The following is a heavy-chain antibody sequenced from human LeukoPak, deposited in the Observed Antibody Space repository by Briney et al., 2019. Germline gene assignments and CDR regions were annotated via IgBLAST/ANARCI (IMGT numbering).Heavy chain of an antibody. Sequence: EASVKVSCKASGYSFTSYGISWVRQAPGQGLEGMGWISAYNGNTNYAQKLQGRVTMTTDTSTSTAYMELRSLRSDDTAVYYCARVFVEMATSHFDYWGQGTLVTVSS. CDR2: ISAYNGNT. J-gene: IGHJ4*02. CDR1: GYSFTSYG. D-gene: IGHD5-24*01. CDR3: ARVFVEMATSHFDY. V-gene: IGHV1-18*01.